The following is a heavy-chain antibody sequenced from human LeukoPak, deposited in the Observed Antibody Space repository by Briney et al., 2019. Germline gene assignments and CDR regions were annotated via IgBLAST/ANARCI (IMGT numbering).Heavy chain of an antibody. CDR1: GGTFSSYA. J-gene: IGHJ6*03. D-gene: IGHD3-3*01. V-gene: IGHV1-69*13. CDR3: GRADFWSGYPPLYYYYYMDV. CDR2: IIPIFGTA. Sequence: SVKVSCKASGGTFSSYAISWVRQAPGQGLEWMGGIIPIFGTANYAQKFQGRVTITADESTSTAYMELSSLRSEDTAVYYCGRADFWSGYPPLYYYYYMDVWGKGTTVTVPS.